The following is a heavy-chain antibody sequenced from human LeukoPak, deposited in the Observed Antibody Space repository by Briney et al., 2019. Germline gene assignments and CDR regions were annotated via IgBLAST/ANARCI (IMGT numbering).Heavy chain of an antibody. D-gene: IGHD6-13*01. V-gene: IGHV3-21*01. CDR3: ARAFGEQQLVYFDY. CDR2: IISSSSYI. J-gene: IGHJ4*02. Sequence: PGGSLRLSCAASGFTFSSYSMNWVRQAPGKGLEWVSSIISSSSYIYYADSVKGRFTISRDNAKNSLYLQMNSLRAEDTAVYYCARAFGEQQLVYFDYWGQGTLVTVSS. CDR1: GFTFSSYS.